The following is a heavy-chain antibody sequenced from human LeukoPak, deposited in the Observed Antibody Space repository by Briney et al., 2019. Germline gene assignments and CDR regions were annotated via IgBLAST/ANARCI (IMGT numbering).Heavy chain of an antibody. CDR1: GYTFTSYG. CDR3: ATRIAVAGTDY. D-gene: IGHD6-19*01. Sequence: GASVKVSCKASGYTFTSYGICWVRQAPGQGLEWMGWISAYNGNTNYAQKLQGRVTMTTDTSTSTAYMELRSPRSDDTAVYYCATRIAVAGTDYWGQGTLVTVSS. J-gene: IGHJ4*02. V-gene: IGHV1-18*01. CDR2: ISAYNGNT.